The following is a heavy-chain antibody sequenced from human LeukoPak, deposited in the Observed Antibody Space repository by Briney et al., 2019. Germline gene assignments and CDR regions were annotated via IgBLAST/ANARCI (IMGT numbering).Heavy chain of an antibody. D-gene: IGHD4-17*01. CDR3: ARELGYGDFRPYYYGMDV. V-gene: IGHV3-7*01. CDR2: IKQDGSEK. Sequence: GGSLRLSCAASGFTFSSYWMSWVRQAPGKGLEWVANIKQDGSEKYYVDSVKGRFTISRDNAKDSLYLQMNSLRAEDTAVYYCARELGYGDFRPYYYGMDVWGQGTTVTVSS. J-gene: IGHJ6*02. CDR1: GFTFSSYW.